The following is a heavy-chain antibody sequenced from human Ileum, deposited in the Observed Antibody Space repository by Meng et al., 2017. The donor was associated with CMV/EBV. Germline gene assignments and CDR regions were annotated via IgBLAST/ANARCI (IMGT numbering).Heavy chain of an antibody. CDR3: ATDSHDPGGWYDP. CDR1: GLTFTNAW. V-gene: IGHV3-15*01. J-gene: IGHJ5*02. CDR2: IKSKSNGGTT. Sequence: VQLVEVGGGFVEPGVSLTLSCVAYGLTFTNAWMSWVRQAPGKGLEWVGHIKSKSNGGTTEYAAPVKDRFIVSRDDSKNTVYLQMNNLRTEDTAMYYCATDSHDPGGWYDPWGQGTLVTVSS. D-gene: IGHD1-1*01.